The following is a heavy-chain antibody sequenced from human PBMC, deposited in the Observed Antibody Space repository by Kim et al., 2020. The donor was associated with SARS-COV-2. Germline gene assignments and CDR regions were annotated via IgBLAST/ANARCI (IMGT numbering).Heavy chain of an antibody. CDR1: GFTLADYA. D-gene: IGHD1-26*01. CDR3: AKDITSGRVGGRFDP. CDR2: ISRVGGTT. J-gene: IGHJ5*02. Sequence: GGSLRLSCAASGFTLADYAMNWVRQAPGKGLEWVSGISRVGGTTDYADSVKGRFTISRDNAKNSLYLQMNSLRAEDTALYYCAKDITSGRVGGRFDPRGQGSLVTVAS. V-gene: IGHV3-9*01.